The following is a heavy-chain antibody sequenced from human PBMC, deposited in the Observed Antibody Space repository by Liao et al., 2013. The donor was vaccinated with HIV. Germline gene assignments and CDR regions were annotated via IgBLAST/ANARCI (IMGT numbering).Heavy chain of an antibody. CDR1: GGSFSGYY. CDR3: ARDAGGSYYYEAFDI. Sequence: QVQLQESGPGLVKPSETLSLTCAVYGGSFSGYYWSWIRQPAGKGLEWIGRIYTSGSTNYNPSLKSRVTMSVDTSKNQFSLKLSSVTAADTAVYYCARDAGGSYYYEAFDIWAKGQWSPSLQ. V-gene: IGHV4-4*07. CDR2: IYTSGST. D-gene: IGHD1-26*01. J-gene: IGHJ3*02.